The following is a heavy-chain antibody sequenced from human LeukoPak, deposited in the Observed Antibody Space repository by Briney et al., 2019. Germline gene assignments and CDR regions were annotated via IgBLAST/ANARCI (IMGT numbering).Heavy chain of an antibody. CDR3: GSWQYWDRGGYFAY. Sequence: PSETLSLTCTVSGGSISGGAYYWSWIRQHPGKGLEWIAYIFYSGNTYYNPSLKSRVTISVDTSKNQFSLKLSSVTAADTAVYYCGSWQYWDRGGYFAYGGQGPLVTVPS. CDR1: GGSISGGAYY. J-gene: IGHJ4*02. V-gene: IGHV4-31*03. CDR2: IFYSGNT. D-gene: IGHD2-8*02.